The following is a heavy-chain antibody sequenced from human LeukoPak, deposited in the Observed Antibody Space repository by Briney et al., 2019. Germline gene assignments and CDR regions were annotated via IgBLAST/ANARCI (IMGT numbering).Heavy chain of an antibody. V-gene: IGHV3-23*01. CDR1: GFTFSSYA. D-gene: IGHD1-1*01. CDR3: AKDIQANWFDP. J-gene: IGHJ5*02. Sequence: GGSLRLSCAASGFTFSSYAMSWVRRAPGKGLEWVSAISGSGGSTYYADSVKGRFTISRDNSKNRLYLQMNNLRAEDTAVYYCAKDIQANWFDPWGQGILVTVSS. CDR2: ISGSGGST.